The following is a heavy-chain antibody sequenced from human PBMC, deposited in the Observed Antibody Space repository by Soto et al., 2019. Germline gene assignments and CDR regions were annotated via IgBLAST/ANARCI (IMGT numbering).Heavy chain of an antibody. Sequence: EVQLVDSGGGVVQPGGSLRLSCAASGITFSSSWMSWVRQAPGKGLEWVANINQDGSEKNYAASVRGRFTISRDNAGNSLYLQVNSLRAEDTAVYYCARDRGWDTFDYWGQGTLVTVSS. CDR3: ARDRGWDTFDY. V-gene: IGHV3-7*01. CDR2: INQDGSEK. J-gene: IGHJ4*02. CDR1: GITFSSSW. D-gene: IGHD1-26*01.